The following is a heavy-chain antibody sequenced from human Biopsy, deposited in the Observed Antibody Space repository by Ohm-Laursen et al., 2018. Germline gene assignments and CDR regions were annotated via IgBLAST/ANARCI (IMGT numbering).Heavy chain of an antibody. D-gene: IGHD2/OR15-2a*01. CDR1: GFTFSSYG. CDR2: IWYDGSNK. J-gene: IGHJ6*02. CDR3: AKDKGTFNFYYYGMDV. V-gene: IGHV3-33*06. Sequence: RSLRLSCTASGFTFSSYGIHWVRQAPGKGLEWVAVIWYDGSNKYSADSVKGRFSISRDNSKNTVYLQMSSLRVEDTAVYFCAKDKGTFNFYYYGMDVWGQGTTVTVSS.